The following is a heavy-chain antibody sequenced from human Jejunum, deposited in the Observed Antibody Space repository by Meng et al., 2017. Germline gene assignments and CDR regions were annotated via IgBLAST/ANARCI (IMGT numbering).Heavy chain of an antibody. CDR3: LRGRDY. V-gene: IGHV3-33*01. D-gene: IGHD3-10*01. CDR1: GFNFTNYG. CDR2: IWHDGSKV. J-gene: IGHJ4*02. Sequence: VQLVESGGGVVQPGKSLRLSCAASGFNFTNYGMNWVRQAPGKGLEWGAVIWHDGSKVFYADSVRGRFTISRDNSHNTVDLQMNSVRVDDTAVYFCLRGRDYWGQGTLVTVSS.